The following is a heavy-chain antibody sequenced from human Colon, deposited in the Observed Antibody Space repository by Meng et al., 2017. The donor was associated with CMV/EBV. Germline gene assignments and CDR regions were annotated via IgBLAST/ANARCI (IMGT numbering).Heavy chain of an antibody. V-gene: IGHV4-34*01. J-gene: IGHJ4*02. CDR2: INQSGNT. CDR3: ARGRYSGYFDY. D-gene: IGHD5-12*01. CDR1: GGSFSGYR. Sequence: SLTCDVYGGSFSGYRWSWIRQSPGKGLEWIGEINQSGNTNYNPSLKSRLIISLDTSKNQFSLKSTSVTAADTGVYYCARGRYSGYFDYWGQGTLVTVSS.